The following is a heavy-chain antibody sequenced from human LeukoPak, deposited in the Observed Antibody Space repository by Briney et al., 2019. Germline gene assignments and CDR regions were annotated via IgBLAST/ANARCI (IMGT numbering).Heavy chain of an antibody. J-gene: IGHJ4*02. Sequence: SETLSLTCTVSGGSISSYYWSWIRQPPGKGLEWIGYIYYSGNTKYNPSLKSRVTISVDTSKNQFSLKLSCVTAADTAVYYCARDYGGKFDYWGQGTLVTVSS. D-gene: IGHD4-23*01. CDR3: ARDYGGKFDY. V-gene: IGHV4-59*01. CDR1: GGSISSYY. CDR2: IYYSGNT.